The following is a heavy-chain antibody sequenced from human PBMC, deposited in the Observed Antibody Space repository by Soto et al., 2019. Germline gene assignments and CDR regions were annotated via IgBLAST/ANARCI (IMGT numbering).Heavy chain of an antibody. V-gene: IGHV6-1*01. CDR1: VDIVSSNSAA. D-gene: IGHD4-4*01. CDR2: TYYRYRWYS. J-gene: IGHJ4*02. Sequence: SPTLSLACALSVDIVSSNSAAWNCIRQSPSRGLEWLGRTYYRYRWYSDYAPSVKSRITVNPDTSQNQFSLQLNSVTPEDSAIYYCARDPPGFHSAFDFWGQGTLVTVSS. CDR3: ARDPPGFHSAFDF.